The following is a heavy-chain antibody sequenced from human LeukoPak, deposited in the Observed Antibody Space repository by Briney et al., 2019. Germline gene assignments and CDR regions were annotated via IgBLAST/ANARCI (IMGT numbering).Heavy chain of an antibody. V-gene: IGHV1-18*01. CDR2: ISGYNGNT. Sequence: WASVKVSCKASGYTFSDYGISWVRQAPGQGLEWMGWISGYNGNTNCAQKVQGRVTMTTDTSTSTVYMELRSLRSDDTAVYYCARDQGSGSFDLKDDYWGQGTLVTVSS. CDR3: ARDQGSGSFDLKDDY. D-gene: IGHD3-10*01. J-gene: IGHJ4*02. CDR1: GYTFSDYG.